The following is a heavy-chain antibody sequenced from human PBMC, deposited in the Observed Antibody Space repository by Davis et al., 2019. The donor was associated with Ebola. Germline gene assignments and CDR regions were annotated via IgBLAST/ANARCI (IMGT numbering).Heavy chain of an antibody. D-gene: IGHD4-23*01. CDR1: GYTFTSYG. CDR3: ARGGAVGDY. V-gene: IGHV1-18*01. J-gene: IGHJ4*02. CDR2: ISAYNGNT. Sequence: ASVKVSCKASGYTFTSYGISWVRQAPGQGLEWMGWISAYNGNTNYAQKFQGRVTMTRNTSISTAYMELSSLRSEDTAVYYCARGGAVGDYWGQGTLVTVSS.